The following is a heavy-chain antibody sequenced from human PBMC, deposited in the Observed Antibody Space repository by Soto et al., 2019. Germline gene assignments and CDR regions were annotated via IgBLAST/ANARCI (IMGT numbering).Heavy chain of an antibody. Sequence: QVQLVESGGGVVQPGRSLRLSCAASGFTFSSYAMHWVRQAPGKGLEWVAVISYDGSNKYYADSVKGRFTISRDNSKNPLYLQMNSLRAEDTAVYYCARDLDGSSPFGYYYGMDVWGQGTTVTVSS. V-gene: IGHV3-30-3*01. CDR2: ISYDGSNK. D-gene: IGHD3-10*01. CDR3: ARDLDGSSPFGYYYGMDV. J-gene: IGHJ6*02. CDR1: GFTFSSYA.